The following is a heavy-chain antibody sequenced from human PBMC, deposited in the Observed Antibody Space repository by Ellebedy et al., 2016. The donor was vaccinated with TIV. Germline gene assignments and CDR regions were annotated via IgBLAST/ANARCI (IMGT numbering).Heavy chain of an antibody. CDR2: IYSGGST. J-gene: IGHJ3*02. CDR3: ARIGKPSHYYDNSDYYYRSVIAGAFDI. Sequence: GESLKISCAASGFTVSSNYMSWVRQAPGKGLEWVSVIYSGGSTYYADSVKGRFTISRDNSKNTLYLQMNSLRAEDTAVYYCARIGKPSHYYDNSDYYYRSVIAGAFDIWGQGTMVTVSS. D-gene: IGHD3-22*01. V-gene: IGHV3-66*01. CDR1: GFTVSSNY.